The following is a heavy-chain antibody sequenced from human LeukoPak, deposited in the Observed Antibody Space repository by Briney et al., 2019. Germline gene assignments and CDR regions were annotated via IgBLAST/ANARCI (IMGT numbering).Heavy chain of an antibody. CDR2: IIPIFGTA. J-gene: IGHJ4*02. Sequence: SVKVSCKASGGTFSSYAISWVRQAPGQGLEWMGGIIPIFGTANYAQKFQGRVTITADESTSTAYMELSSLRSEDTAVYYCARAPSPYDILTGYYKPSFDYWGQGTLVTVSS. CDR1: GGTFSSYA. CDR3: ARAPSPYDILTGYYKPSFDY. V-gene: IGHV1-69*13. D-gene: IGHD3-9*01.